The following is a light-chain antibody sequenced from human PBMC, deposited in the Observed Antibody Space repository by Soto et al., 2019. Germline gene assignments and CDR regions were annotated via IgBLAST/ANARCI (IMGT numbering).Light chain of an antibody. Sequence: ALTQPASVSGSPGQSITISCAGTSSDVGGYTYVSWYQQHPGKAPKLMIYDVSNRPSGVSNRFSGSKSGNTASLTISGLQAEDEADYYCTSYTSSSTPYVFGGGTKVTVL. CDR1: SSDVGGYTY. J-gene: IGLJ1*01. CDR3: TSYTSSSTPYV. V-gene: IGLV2-14*01. CDR2: DVS.